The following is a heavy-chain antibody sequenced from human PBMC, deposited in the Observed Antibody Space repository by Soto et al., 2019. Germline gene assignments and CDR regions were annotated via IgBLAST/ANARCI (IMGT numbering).Heavy chain of an antibody. J-gene: IGHJ4*02. Sequence: GAPVPVSCKASGGTFRSYAISWVRQAPEQGLEWMGGIIPIFGTANYAQKFQGRVTITADESTSTAYMELSSLRSEVTAVYYCASHVDMNIGLRYWGQGTLVTVSS. CDR3: ASHVDMNIGLRY. D-gene: IGHD5-12*01. CDR1: GGTFRSYA. CDR2: IIPIFGTA. V-gene: IGHV1-69*13.